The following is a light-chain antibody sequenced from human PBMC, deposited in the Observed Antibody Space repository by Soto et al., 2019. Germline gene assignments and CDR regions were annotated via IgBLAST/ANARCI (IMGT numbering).Light chain of an antibody. CDR1: QSVSSNY. CDR3: QQYGSSPAT. CDR2: DAS. V-gene: IGKV3-20*01. Sequence: EIVLTQSPGTLSLSPGERATLSCRASQSVSSNYLAWYQQSPGQAPRLLIYDASSRATGIPDRFSGSGSGTDFTLIISRLEPEDLAVYYCQQYGSSPATFGQGTKVEI. J-gene: IGKJ1*01.